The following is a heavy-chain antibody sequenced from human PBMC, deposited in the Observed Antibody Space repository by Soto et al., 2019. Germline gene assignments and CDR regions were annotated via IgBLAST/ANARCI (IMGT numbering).Heavy chain of an antibody. CDR2: IIPIFGTA. D-gene: IGHD4-17*01. CDR3: ASDDYGVLFDY. J-gene: IGHJ4*02. Sequence: PVKVSCKASGGTFSSYAISWVRQAPGQGLEWMGGIIPIFGTANYAQKFQGRVTITADESTSTAYMELSSLRSEDTAVYYCASDDYGVLFDYWGQGTLVTVSS. V-gene: IGHV1-69*13. CDR1: GGTFSSYA.